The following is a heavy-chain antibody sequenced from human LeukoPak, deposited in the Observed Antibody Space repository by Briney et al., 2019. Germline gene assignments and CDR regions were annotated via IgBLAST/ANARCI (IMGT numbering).Heavy chain of an antibody. CDR1: GFTFSSYA. Sequence: GGSLRLSCAASGFTFSSYAMHWVRQAPGKGLEWVAVISYDGSNKYYADSVKGRFTISRDNSKNTLYLQMNSLRAEDTAVYYCARADYGDSSHDYWSQGTLVTVSS. V-gene: IGHV3-30-3*01. J-gene: IGHJ4*02. CDR2: ISYDGSNK. D-gene: IGHD4-17*01. CDR3: ARADYGDSSHDY.